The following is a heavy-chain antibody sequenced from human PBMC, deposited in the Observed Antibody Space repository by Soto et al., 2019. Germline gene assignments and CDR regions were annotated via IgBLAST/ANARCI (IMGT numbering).Heavy chain of an antibody. D-gene: IGHD2-15*01. CDR3: ARDLRMVVAATLGGWFDP. V-gene: IGHV1-18*01. J-gene: IGHJ5*02. CDR2: ISAYNGNT. Sequence: GASVKVSCKASGYTFTSYDISWVRQAPGQGLEWMGWISAYNGNTNYAQKLQGRVTMTTDTSTSTAYMELRSLRSDDTAVYYCARDLRMVVAATLGGWFDPWGQGTLVTVSS. CDR1: GYTFTSYD.